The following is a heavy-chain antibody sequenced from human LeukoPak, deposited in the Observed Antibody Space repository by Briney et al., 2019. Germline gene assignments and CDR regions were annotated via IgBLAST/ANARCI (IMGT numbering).Heavy chain of an antibody. CDR2: IIPIFGTA. D-gene: IGHD3-9*01. CDR3: ARGYRILTGLGPYGMDV. Sequence: SVKVSCKASGGTFSSYAISWVRQAPGQGLEWMGGIIPIFGTANYAQKFQGRVTITADESTSTAYMELSSLRSEDTAVYYCARGYRILTGLGPYGMDVWARGPRSPSP. V-gene: IGHV1-69*13. CDR1: GGTFSSYA. J-gene: IGHJ6*02.